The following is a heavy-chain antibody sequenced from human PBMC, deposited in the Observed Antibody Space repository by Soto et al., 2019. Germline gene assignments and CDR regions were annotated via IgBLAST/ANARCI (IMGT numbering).Heavy chain of an antibody. Sequence: QVQLVESGGGVVQPGRSLRLSCAASGFTFSSYAMHWVRQAPGKGLEWVAVISYDGSNKYYADSVKGRFTISRDNSKNTLYLQMNSLRAEDTAVYYCARGLDGYNYGAFDYWGQGTLVTVSS. CDR1: GFTFSSYA. J-gene: IGHJ4*02. CDR2: ISYDGSNK. V-gene: IGHV3-30-3*01. CDR3: ARGLDGYNYGAFDY. D-gene: IGHD5-12*01.